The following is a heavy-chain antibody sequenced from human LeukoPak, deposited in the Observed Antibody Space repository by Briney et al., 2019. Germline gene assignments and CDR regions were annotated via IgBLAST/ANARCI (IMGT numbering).Heavy chain of an antibody. Sequence: GASVKVSCQASGCTFTDYYMHWVRQAPGQGLEWMGWINPNSGDTKYPQKFQGRVTMTRDTSISTVYMELSRLTSDDSAVYFCARDRGSGYIILDFWGPGTLVTVSS. CDR2: INPNSGDT. V-gene: IGHV1-2*02. CDR3: ARDRGSGYIILDF. CDR1: GCTFTDYY. J-gene: IGHJ4*02. D-gene: IGHD5-24*01.